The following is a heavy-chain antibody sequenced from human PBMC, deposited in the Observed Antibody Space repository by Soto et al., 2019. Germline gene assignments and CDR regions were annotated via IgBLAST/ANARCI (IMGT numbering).Heavy chain of an antibody. CDR3: ANGGLWFGESTSSLYYYYGMDV. CDR1: GFTFSSYG. D-gene: IGHD3-10*01. CDR2: ISYDGSNK. J-gene: IGHJ6*02. Sequence: GSLRLSCAASGFTFSSYGMHWVRQAPGKGLEWVAVISYDGSNKYYADSVKGRFTISRDNSKNTLYLQMNSLRAEDTAVYYCANGGLWFGESTSSLYYYYGMDVWGQGTTVTVSS. V-gene: IGHV3-30*18.